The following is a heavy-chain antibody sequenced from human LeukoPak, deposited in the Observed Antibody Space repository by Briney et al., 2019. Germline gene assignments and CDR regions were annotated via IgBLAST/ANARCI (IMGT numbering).Heavy chain of an antibody. CDR1: GFTISNNL. J-gene: IGHJ4*02. CDR2: IYTDGRT. CDR3: ARRRPQYYFDY. V-gene: IGHV3-53*01. Sequence: PGGSLRLSCAASGFTISNNLIDWVRQAPVKGPEWVSVIYTDGRTYYADSVKGRFTISRDDSQNTIYLQMNSLRAEDTAVYYCARRRPQYYFDYWGQGTLVTVSS.